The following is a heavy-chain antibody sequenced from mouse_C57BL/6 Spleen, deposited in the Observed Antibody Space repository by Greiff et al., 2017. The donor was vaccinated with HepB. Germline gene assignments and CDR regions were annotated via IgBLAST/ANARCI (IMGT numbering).Heavy chain of an antibody. J-gene: IGHJ2*01. D-gene: IGHD1-1*01. CDR1: GYTFTSYG. CDR3: ARKLTTVVVDFDY. V-gene: IGHV1-81*01. Sequence: VQLQQSGAELARPGASVKLSCKASGYTFTSYGISWVKQRTGQGLEWIGEIYPRSGNTYYNEKFKGKATLTADNSSSTAYMALRSLTSEDSAVYFCARKLTTVVVDFDYWGQGTTLTVSS. CDR2: IYPRSGNT.